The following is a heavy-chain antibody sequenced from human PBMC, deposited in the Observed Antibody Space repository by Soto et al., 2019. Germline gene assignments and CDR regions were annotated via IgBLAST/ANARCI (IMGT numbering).Heavy chain of an antibody. Sequence: QVQLQESGPGLVKPSETLSLTCSVSGGSISSYYWSRIRQPPGKGLEWIGYIYYSVSTNYNPSLKSRVTISVDTSKNQFSLKLSSVTAADTAVYYCARHSPPMYDILTGTTLDPYYGMDVWGQGTTVTVSS. CDR2: IYYSVST. CDR1: GGSISSYY. CDR3: ARHSPPMYDILTGTTLDPYYGMDV. V-gene: IGHV4-59*08. D-gene: IGHD3-9*01. J-gene: IGHJ6*02.